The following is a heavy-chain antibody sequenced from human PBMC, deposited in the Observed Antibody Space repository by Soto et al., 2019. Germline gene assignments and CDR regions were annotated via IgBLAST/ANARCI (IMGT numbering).Heavy chain of an antibody. J-gene: IGHJ3*01. CDR3: ARHRDRLDAFDL. D-gene: IGHD6-25*01. CDR1: NTSISNNY. Sequence: QVQLQESGPGLVQPSETLSLTCIVSNTSISNNYWSWIRQSPGKGLEWIGYIYSSGSTNYNPSLKSRVSISVDKSKNQFSLRLSSVTAADTAVYYCARHRDRLDAFDLWGQGTMVTVSS. V-gene: IGHV4-59*08. CDR2: IYSSGST.